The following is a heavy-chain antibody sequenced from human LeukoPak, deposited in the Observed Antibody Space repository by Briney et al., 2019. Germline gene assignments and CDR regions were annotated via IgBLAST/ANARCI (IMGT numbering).Heavy chain of an antibody. V-gene: IGHV3-53*01. CDR1: GFTVSSNY. D-gene: IGHD4-17*01. CDR3: ARSIYGDYVEDY. J-gene: IGHJ4*02. CDR2: IYSGGST. Sequence: GGSLRLSCAASGFTVSSNYMSWVRQAPGKGLEWVSVIYSGGSTYYADSVKGRFTISRDNSKNTLYLQMNSLRAEDTAVYYCARSIYGDYVEDYWGPGTLVTVSS.